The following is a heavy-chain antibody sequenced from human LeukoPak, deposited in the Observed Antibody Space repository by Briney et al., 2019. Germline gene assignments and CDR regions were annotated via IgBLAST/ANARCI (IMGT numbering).Heavy chain of an antibody. V-gene: IGHV4-31*03. Sequence: SETLSLTCTVSGGSISSGGYYWSWIRQHPGKGLEGLGYIYYSGSTYYNPSLKSRVTISVDTSKNQFSLKLSSVTAADPAVYYCARDGGYCSSTSCYFDYWGQGTLVTVSS. CDR3: ARDGGYCSSTSCYFDY. D-gene: IGHD2-2*01. J-gene: IGHJ4*02. CDR1: GGSISSGGYY. CDR2: IYYSGST.